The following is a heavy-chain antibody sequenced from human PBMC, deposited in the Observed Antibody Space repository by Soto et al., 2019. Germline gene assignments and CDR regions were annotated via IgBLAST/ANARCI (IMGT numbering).Heavy chain of an antibody. CDR3: ARVEQYRGSCFFDY. Sequence: GGSLRLSCAASGFTFSSYAMHWVRQAPGKGLEWVAVISYDGSNKYYADSVKGRFTISRDNSKNTLYLQMNSLRAEDTAVYYCARVEQYRGSCFFDYWGQGTLVTVSS. CDR2: ISYDGSNK. J-gene: IGHJ4*02. D-gene: IGHD1-26*01. V-gene: IGHV3-30-3*01. CDR1: GFTFSSYA.